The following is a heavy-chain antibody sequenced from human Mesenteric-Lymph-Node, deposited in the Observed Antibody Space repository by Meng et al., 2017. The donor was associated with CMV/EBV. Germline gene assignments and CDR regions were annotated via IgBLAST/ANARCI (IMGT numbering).Heavy chain of an antibody. CDR1: GGSISSTGYY. CDR3: ARLPHQDCSSTSCYGGEDYYYGMDV. J-gene: IGHJ6*02. D-gene: IGHD2-2*01. V-gene: IGHV4-39*07. CDR2: IFNRVSI. Sequence: SETLSLTCTVSGGSISSTGYYWGWIRQPPGKGLEWIGSIFNRVSIYYNPSLKSRVTISMDTSKNQFSPKLSSVTAADTAVYYCARLPHQDCSSTSCYGGEDYYYGMDVWGQGTTVTVSS.